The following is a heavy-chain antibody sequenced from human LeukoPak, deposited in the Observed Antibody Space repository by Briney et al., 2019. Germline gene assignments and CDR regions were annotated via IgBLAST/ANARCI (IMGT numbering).Heavy chain of an antibody. CDR2: ISSSSSYI. D-gene: IGHD6-13*01. CDR3: ARVGERSAADPYYFDY. V-gene: IGHV3-21*01. CDR1: GFTFSSYS. J-gene: IGHJ4*02. Sequence: GGSLRLSCAASGFTFSSYSMNWVRQAPGKGLEWVSSISSSSSYIYYADSVKGRFTISRDNAKNSLYLQMNSLRAEDTAVYYCARVGERSAADPYYFDYWGQGTLVTVSS.